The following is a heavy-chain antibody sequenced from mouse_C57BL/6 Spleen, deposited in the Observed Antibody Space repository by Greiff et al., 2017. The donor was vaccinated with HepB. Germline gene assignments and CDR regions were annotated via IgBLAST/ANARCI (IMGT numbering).Heavy chain of an antibody. CDR3: ARHSPAQGAY. V-gene: IGHV5-9*01. Sequence: DVHLVESGGGLVKPGGSLKLSCAASGFTFSSYTMSWVRQTPEKRLEWVATISGGGGNTYYPDSVKGRFTISRDNAKNTLYLQMSSLRSEDTALYYCARHSPAQGAYWGQGTLVTVSA. CDR2: ISGGGGNT. CDR1: GFTFSSYT. J-gene: IGHJ3*01. D-gene: IGHD3-2*02.